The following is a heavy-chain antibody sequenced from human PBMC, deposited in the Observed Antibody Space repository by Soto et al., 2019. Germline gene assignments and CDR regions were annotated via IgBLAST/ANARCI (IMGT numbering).Heavy chain of an antibody. V-gene: IGHV1-18*01. CDR2: ISTDNGDT. D-gene: IGHD3-22*01. CDR3: ARGSRDRSGAPYYFYF. J-gene: IGHJ4*02. Sequence: QVQLVQSGVQLKKPGASVKVSCKASGYIFTNYGISWVRQAPGQGLEWMAWISTDNGDTNYAQKVQGRLTMSTDTSTNTAYMEMRGVRSDDTAVYYCARGSRDRSGAPYYFYFWGQGTLVTGSS. CDR1: GYIFTNYG.